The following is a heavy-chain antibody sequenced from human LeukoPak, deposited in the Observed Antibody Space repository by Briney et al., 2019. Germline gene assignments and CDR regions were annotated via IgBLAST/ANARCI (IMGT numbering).Heavy chain of an antibody. V-gene: IGHV4-34*01. CDR1: GGSFSGYY. J-gene: IGHJ5*02. Sequence: PSETLSLTCAVYGGSFSGYYWSWIRQPPGKGLEWIGEINHSGSTNYNPSLKSRVTISVDTSKNQFSLKLSSVTAADTAVYYCARGRNYVWGSYRYGPNWFDPWGQGTLVTVSS. CDR2: INHSGST. CDR3: ARGRNYVWGSYRYGPNWFDP. D-gene: IGHD3-16*02.